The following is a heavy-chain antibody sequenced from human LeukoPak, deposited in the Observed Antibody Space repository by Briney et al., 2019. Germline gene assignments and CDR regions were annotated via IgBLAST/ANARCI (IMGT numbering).Heavy chain of an antibody. J-gene: IGHJ4*02. Sequence: SQTLSLTCAISGDSVSSNSAAWNWIRQSPSRGLEWLGRTYYRSKWYNDYAVSVKSRITINPDTSKNQFSLQLNSVTPEDTAVYYCARGHGFSGWYECYFDYWGQGTLVTVSS. D-gene: IGHD6-19*01. CDR2: TYYRSKWYN. V-gene: IGHV6-1*01. CDR3: ARGHGFSGWYECYFDY. CDR1: GDSVSSNSAA.